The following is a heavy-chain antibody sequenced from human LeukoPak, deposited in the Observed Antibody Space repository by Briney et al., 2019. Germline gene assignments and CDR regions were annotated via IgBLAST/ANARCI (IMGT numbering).Heavy chain of an antibody. CDR1: GFTFSSYA. J-gene: IGHJ4*02. Sequence: GGSLRLSCAASGFTFSSYAMSWVRQAPGKGLGWVPGISGTGGSTYYADSVKGRFTISRDNSKNTLYLQMNSLRAEDTAVYYCAKDRSMIVLGVGDYWGQGTLVTVSS. V-gene: IGHV3-23*01. D-gene: IGHD2/OR15-2a*01. CDR2: ISGTGGST. CDR3: AKDRSMIVLGVGDY.